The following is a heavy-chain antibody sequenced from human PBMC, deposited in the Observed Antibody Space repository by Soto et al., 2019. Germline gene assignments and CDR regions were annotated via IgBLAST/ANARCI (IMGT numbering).Heavy chain of an antibody. Sequence: PSATLSVTCTVSGGSISIGGYYWSWIRQHPGKGLEWIGYIYYSGSTYYNPSLKSRVTISVDTSKNQFSLKLSSVTAADTAVYYCARSGKDENNWFDPWGQGTLVTVSS. CDR3: ARSGKDENNWFDP. D-gene: IGHD3-3*01. V-gene: IGHV4-31*03. CDR2: IYYSGST. J-gene: IGHJ5*02. CDR1: GGSISIGGYY.